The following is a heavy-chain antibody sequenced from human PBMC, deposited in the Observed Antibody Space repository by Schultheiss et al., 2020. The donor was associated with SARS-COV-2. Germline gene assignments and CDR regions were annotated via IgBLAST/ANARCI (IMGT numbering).Heavy chain of an antibody. CDR1: GFTFSSYS. D-gene: IGHD6-13*01. CDR2: ISWNSGSI. CDR3: AKDIGAAAGTGAFDI. V-gene: IGHV3-9*01. J-gene: IGHJ3*02. Sequence: GGSLRLSCAASGFTFSSYSMNWVRQAPGKGLEWVSGISWNSGSIGYADSVKGRFTISRDNAKNSLYLQMNSLRAEDTALYYCAKDIGAAAGTGAFDIWGPGTMVTVSS.